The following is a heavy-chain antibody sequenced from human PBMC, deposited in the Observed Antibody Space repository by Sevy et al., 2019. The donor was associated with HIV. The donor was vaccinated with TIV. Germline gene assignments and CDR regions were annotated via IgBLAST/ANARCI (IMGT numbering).Heavy chain of an antibody. Sequence: GGSLRLSCAASGFTFSSYGMHWVRQAPGKGLEWVAVIWYDGSNKYYADSVKGRFTISRDNSKNTLYLQMNSLRAEDTAVYYCARDSPGSGSYYNDEFKFDYWGQGTLVTVSS. CDR3: ARDSPGSGSYYNDEFKFDY. V-gene: IGHV3-33*01. J-gene: IGHJ4*02. D-gene: IGHD3-10*01. CDR2: IWYDGSNK. CDR1: GFTFSSYG.